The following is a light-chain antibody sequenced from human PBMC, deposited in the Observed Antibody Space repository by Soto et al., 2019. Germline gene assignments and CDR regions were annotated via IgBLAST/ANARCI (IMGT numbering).Light chain of an antibody. CDR2: KAS. CDR3: QQYNSYSWT. V-gene: IGKV1-5*03. Sequence: DIQMTQSPSTLFASVGDRVTITCRASQSISSWLAWYQQKPGKAPKLLIYKASSLESGVPSRFSVSGSGTEFTLTISSLQPDDFATYYCQQYNSYSWTFGQGTKVEIK. J-gene: IGKJ1*01. CDR1: QSISSW.